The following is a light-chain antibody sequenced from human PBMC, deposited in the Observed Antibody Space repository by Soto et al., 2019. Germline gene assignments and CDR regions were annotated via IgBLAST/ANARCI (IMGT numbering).Light chain of an antibody. J-gene: IGLJ1*01. CDR2: GVT. CDR1: SSDIGAYDY. V-gene: IGLV2-8*01. Sequence: QSALTQPASLSGSPGQSITISCTGTSSDIGAYDYVSWFQQHPGKAPKLMIYGVTERPSGVPDRFSGSKSGNTASLTVSGLQTEDEAYYYCSSYAGSNNYVFGTGTKVTVL. CDR3: SSYAGSNNYV.